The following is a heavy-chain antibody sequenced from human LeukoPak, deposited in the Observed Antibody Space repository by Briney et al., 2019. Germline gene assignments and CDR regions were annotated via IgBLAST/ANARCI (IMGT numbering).Heavy chain of an antibody. J-gene: IGHJ4*02. Sequence: GASVKVSCKASGYIFTGYVIHWVRQAPGQRLEWMGWISPGNDNTKYSQKFQGRVTITRDTSASTAYMELSSLTFEDTAVYYCARGGRESSGHQPYEYWGQGTLVTVSS. CDR3: ARGGRESSGHQPYEY. CDR1: GYIFTGYV. V-gene: IGHV1-3*01. CDR2: ISPGNDNT. D-gene: IGHD3-22*01.